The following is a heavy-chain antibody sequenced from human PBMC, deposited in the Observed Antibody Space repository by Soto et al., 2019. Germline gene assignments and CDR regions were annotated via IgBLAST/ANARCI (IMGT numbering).Heavy chain of an antibody. CDR2: IYPGDSDT. V-gene: IGHV5-51*01. CDR3: ARQMKAAAGTAYYYMDV. D-gene: IGHD6-13*01. Sequence: GESLKISCKGSGYSFTSYWIGWVRQMPGKGLEWMGIIYPGDSDTRYSPSFQGQVTISADKSISTAYLQWSSLKASDTAMYYCARQMKAAAGTAYYYMDVWGKGTTVTVSS. J-gene: IGHJ6*03. CDR1: GYSFTSYW.